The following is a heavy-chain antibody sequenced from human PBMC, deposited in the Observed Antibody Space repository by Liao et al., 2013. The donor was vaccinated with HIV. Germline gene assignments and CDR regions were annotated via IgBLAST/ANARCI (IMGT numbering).Heavy chain of an antibody. D-gene: IGHD4-17*01. CDR2: VYTSGST. V-gene: IGHV4-4*07. CDR3: ATGYGDAFQL. Sequence: QVQLQESGPGLVKPSETLSLTCTVSGGSISSYYWSWIRQPAGKGLEWIGRVYTSGSTNYNPSLRSRVTMSADTSKNQVSLRLSSVTAADTAVYYCATGYGDAFQLWGQGTLVTVSS. CDR1: GGSISSYY. J-gene: IGHJ1*01.